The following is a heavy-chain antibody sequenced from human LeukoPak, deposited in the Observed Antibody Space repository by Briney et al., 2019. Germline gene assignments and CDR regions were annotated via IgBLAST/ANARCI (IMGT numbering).Heavy chain of an antibody. D-gene: IGHD1-1*01. CDR3: VKITSVTGGDC. CDR2: VSGSGTTT. Sequence: GGSLRLSCAASGFTFGNYAMSWVRQAPGKGLEWVSGVSGSGTTTYYADSVKGRFTISRDNSKNTLDLQMSSLRVEDTAVYYCVKITSVTGGDCWGQGTRLTVPS. J-gene: IGHJ4*02. V-gene: IGHV3-23*01. CDR1: GFTFGNYA.